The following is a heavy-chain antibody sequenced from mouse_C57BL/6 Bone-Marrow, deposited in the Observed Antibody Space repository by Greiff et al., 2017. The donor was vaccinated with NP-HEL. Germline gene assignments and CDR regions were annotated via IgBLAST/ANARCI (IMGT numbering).Heavy chain of an antibody. CDR3: VRKWLRGGFAY. CDR1: GYTFTDYY. CDR2: IFPGSGST. Sequence: VQLQQSGPELVKPGASVKISCKASGYTFTDYYINWVKQRPGQGLEWIGWIFPGSGSTYYNEKFKGKATLTVYKSSSTAYMWLSSLTSEDSAVYLCVRKWLRGGFAYWGQGTLVTVSA. J-gene: IGHJ3*01. D-gene: IGHD2-2*01. V-gene: IGHV1-75*01.